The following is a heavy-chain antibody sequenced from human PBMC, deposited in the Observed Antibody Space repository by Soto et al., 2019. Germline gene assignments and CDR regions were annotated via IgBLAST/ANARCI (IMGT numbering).Heavy chain of an antibody. CDR3: ARDLADDFWSGWANYYYYGMDV. D-gene: IGHD3-3*01. V-gene: IGHV1-18*01. J-gene: IGHJ6*02. Sequence: QVQLVQSGAEVKKPGASVKVSCKASGYTFTSYGISWVRQAPGQGLEWMGWISAYNGNTNYAQKLQGRVTMTTDTSTSTAYMELRSLRSDDTALYYCARDLADDFWSGWANYYYYGMDVWGQGTTVTVSS. CDR2: ISAYNGNT. CDR1: GYTFTSYG.